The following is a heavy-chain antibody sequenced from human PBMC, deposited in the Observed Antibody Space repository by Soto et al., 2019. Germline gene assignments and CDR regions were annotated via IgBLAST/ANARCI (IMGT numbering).Heavy chain of an antibody. CDR3: AKVLRYFGWLPQDPLDY. D-gene: IGHD3-9*01. CDR1: GFTFSSYA. J-gene: IGHJ4*02. CDR2: ISGSGGST. Sequence: GGSLRVSCAASGFTFSSYAMSWVRQAPGKGLEWVSAISGSGGSTYYADSVKGRFTISRDNSKNTLYLQMNSLRAEDTAVYYCAKVLRYFGWLPQDPLDYWGQGTLVTVSS. V-gene: IGHV3-23*01.